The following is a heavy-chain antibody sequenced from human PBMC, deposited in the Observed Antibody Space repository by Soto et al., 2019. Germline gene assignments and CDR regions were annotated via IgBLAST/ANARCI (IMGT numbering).Heavy chain of an antibody. Sequence: SETLSLTCTVSGGSMTSNSFYWDWIRQPPGKGLEWIGSIHYRGTTTYNPSLKGRATISVDTSKNQLSLKLTSVTAADTAMYYCARDRGGITVAANPLGEWFDPWGPGTLVTVSS. CDR3: ARDRGGITVAANPLGEWFDP. CDR1: GGSMTSNSFY. J-gene: IGHJ5*02. CDR2: IHYRGTT. V-gene: IGHV4-39*01. D-gene: IGHD6-19*01.